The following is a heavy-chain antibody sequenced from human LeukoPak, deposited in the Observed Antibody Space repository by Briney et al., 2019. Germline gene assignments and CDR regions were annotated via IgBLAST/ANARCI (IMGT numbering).Heavy chain of an antibody. CDR3: ARDRALGSGKYYFDY. CDR2: IDYSGYT. Sequence: PSETLSLTCTVSGGSISSYYWSWIRQPPGKGLEWIGYIDYSGYTNYNPSLKSRVTISLDTSTNQFSLKLNSVTAADTAMYYCARDRALGSGKYYFDYWGQGTPVTVSS. CDR1: GGSISSYY. J-gene: IGHJ4*02. V-gene: IGHV4-59*01. D-gene: IGHD3-16*01.